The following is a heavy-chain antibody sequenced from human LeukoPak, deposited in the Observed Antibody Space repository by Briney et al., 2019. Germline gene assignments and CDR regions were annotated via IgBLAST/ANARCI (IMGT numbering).Heavy chain of an antibody. D-gene: IGHD1-1*01. CDR2: ISYDGSNK. Sequence: GSLRLSCAASGFTFSSYGMHWVRQAPGKGLEWVAVISYDGSNKYYADSVKGRFTISRDNSKNTLYLQMNSLRAEDTAVYYCWGSYWNVMDAFDIWGQGTMVTVSS. V-gene: IGHV3-30*03. CDR3: WGSYWNVMDAFDI. J-gene: IGHJ3*02. CDR1: GFTFSSYG.